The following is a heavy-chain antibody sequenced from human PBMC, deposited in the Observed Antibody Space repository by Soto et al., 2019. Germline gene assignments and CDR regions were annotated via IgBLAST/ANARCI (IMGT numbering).Heavy chain of an antibody. CDR2: ISGSGGST. D-gene: IGHD6-6*01. V-gene: IGHV3-23*01. CDR1: GFTFSSYG. J-gene: IGHJ5*02. Sequence: SCAASGFTFSSYGMHWGRQARGKGLEWVSAISGSGGSTYYADSVKGRFTISRDNSKNTLYLQMNSLRAEDTAVYYCAKGTIAARPANWFDPWGQGTLVTVSS. CDR3: AKGTIAARPANWFDP.